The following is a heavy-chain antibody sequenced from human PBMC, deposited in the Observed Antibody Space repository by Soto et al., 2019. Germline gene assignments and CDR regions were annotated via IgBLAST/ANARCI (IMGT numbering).Heavy chain of an antibody. Sequence: QVQLVESGGGVVQPGRSLRLSCAASGFTFSSYAMHWVRQAPGKGPEWVAVISYDGSSKTYADSVKGQFTISRDNSKNSLFLQMNNLRPEVTAVYYCARRYSDYSSVWSDAFDIWGQGIMVTVSS. CDR3: ARRYSDYSSVWSDAFDI. V-gene: IGHV3-30-3*01. J-gene: IGHJ3*02. CDR1: GFTFSSYA. D-gene: IGHD6-19*01. CDR2: ISYDGSSK.